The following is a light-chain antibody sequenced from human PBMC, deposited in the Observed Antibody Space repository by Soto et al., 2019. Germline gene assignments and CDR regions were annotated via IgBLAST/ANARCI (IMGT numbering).Light chain of an antibody. V-gene: IGKV3-20*01. CDR1: QSVSSSY. Sequence: EIVLTQSPATLSLSPGERATLSCRASQSVSSSYLGWYQQKPGQAPRLVIFGASRRATGIPDRFSGSGSGTDFTLTISRLEPEDLAVYYCQHYGSLPTTFGQGTKVDIK. J-gene: IGKJ1*01. CDR3: QHYGSLPTT. CDR2: GAS.